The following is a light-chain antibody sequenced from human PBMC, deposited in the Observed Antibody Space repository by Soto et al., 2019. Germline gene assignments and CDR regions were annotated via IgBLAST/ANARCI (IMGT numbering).Light chain of an antibody. CDR1: QDIRND. CDR2: AAS. Sequence: DIQMTQSPSSLSASVGDRVTITCRASQDIRNDLGWYQQKQGKAPKRLIYAASRLQSGVPSRFSGSGSGTESTITTTSLQPEDFATYYCLHHNSYPLTFGGGTRVEIK. CDR3: LHHNSYPLT. J-gene: IGKJ4*01. V-gene: IGKV1-17*01.